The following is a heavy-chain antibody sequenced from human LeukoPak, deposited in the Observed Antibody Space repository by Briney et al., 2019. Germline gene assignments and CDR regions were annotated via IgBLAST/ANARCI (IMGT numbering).Heavy chain of an antibody. Sequence: GGSLRLSCAASGFTFSSYSMNWVRQAPGKGLEWVSYISSSSSTIYYADSVRGRFTISRDNAKNSLYLQMNSLRAEDTAVYYCAISPPVSGGSGAFDIWGQGTMVTVSS. CDR3: AISPPVSGGSGAFDI. V-gene: IGHV3-48*01. J-gene: IGHJ3*02. CDR1: GFTFSSYS. CDR2: ISSSSSTI. D-gene: IGHD2-15*01.